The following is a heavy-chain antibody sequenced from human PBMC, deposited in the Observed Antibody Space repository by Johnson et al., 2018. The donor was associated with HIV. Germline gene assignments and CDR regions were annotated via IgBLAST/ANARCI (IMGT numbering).Heavy chain of an antibody. Sequence: VQLVESGGGLVQPGGSLRLSCGASGFTFSSYWMSWVRQAPGKGLEWVANIKQDGSEKYYVDSVKGRFTISRDNAKNSLYLQMNSLRAEDTAVYYCARDPDVTPGAFDIWGQGTMVTVSS. CDR1: GFTFSSYW. J-gene: IGHJ3*02. CDR3: ARDPDVTPGAFDI. D-gene: IGHD2-15*01. CDR2: IKQDGSEK. V-gene: IGHV3-7*05.